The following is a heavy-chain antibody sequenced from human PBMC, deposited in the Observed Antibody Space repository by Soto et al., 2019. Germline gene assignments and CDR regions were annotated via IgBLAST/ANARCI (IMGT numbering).Heavy chain of an antibody. CDR2: IKQDESEK. CDR1: GFTFSSYW. CDR3: AREKQLRFLTYAFDV. V-gene: IGHV3-7*03. Sequence: EVQLVESGGGLVQPGGSLRLSCVASGFTFSSYWMSWVRQAPGKGLEWVANIKQDESEKYYVGSVKGRFTISRDNAKNSLYLQMNNLRAEDTAVYFCAREKQLRFLTYAFDVWGQGTTVTVSS. J-gene: IGHJ6*02. D-gene: IGHD3-3*01.